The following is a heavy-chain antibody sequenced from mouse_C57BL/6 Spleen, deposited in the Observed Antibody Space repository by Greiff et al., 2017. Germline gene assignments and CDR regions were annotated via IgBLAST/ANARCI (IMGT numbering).Heavy chain of an antibody. V-gene: IGHV1-82*01. CDR2: IYPGAGDT. CDR3: ARPFNWDYFDY. CDR1: GYAFSSSW. Sequence: VQLQQSGPELVKPGASVKISCKASGYAFSSSWMNWVKQRPGKGLEWIGRIYPGAGDTNYNGKFKGKATLTADKSSSTAYMQLSSLTSEDSAVYFCARPFNWDYFDYWGQGTTLTVSS. J-gene: IGHJ2*01. D-gene: IGHD4-1*01.